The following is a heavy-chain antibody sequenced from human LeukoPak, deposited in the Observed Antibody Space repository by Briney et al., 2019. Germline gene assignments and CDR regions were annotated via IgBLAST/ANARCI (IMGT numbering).Heavy chain of an antibody. CDR3: VRVFAQLSEGWFDP. Sequence: GASVKVSCKASGYTFTSYYMHWVRQAPGQGLEWMGWINPNSGGTNYAQKFQGRVTMTRDTSISTAYMELSRLRSDDTAVYYCVRVFAQLSEGWFDPWGQGTLVTASS. CDR2: INPNSGGT. CDR1: GYTFTSYY. D-gene: IGHD2-2*01. J-gene: IGHJ5*02. V-gene: IGHV1-2*02.